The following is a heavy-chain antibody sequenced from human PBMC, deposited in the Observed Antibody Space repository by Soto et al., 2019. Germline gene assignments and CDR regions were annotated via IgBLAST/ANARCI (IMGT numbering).Heavy chain of an antibody. J-gene: IGHJ4*02. Sequence: PGGSLRLSCAASGFIFSDFYMNWVRQAPGKGLEWVSYISNNGDTIFYADSVKGRFTISRDNARNSLYLQMNSLRAEDTAVYFCARGYRVVYFDYWGQGXLVTVSS. D-gene: IGHD6-13*01. CDR3: ARGYRVVYFDY. CDR2: ISNNGDTI. CDR1: GFIFSDFY. V-gene: IGHV3-11*01.